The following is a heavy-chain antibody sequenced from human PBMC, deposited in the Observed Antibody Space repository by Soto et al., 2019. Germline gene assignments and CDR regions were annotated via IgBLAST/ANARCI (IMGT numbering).Heavy chain of an antibody. CDR1: GDSVSSNSAA. CDR3: ARGIAAAGTFRYYYYYGMDV. J-gene: IGHJ6*02. Sequence: PSPTLSLTCAISGDSVSSNSAAWNWIRQSLSRGLEWLGRTYYRSKWYNDYAVSVKSRITINPDTSKNQFSLQLNSVTPEDTAVYYCARGIAAAGTFRYYYYYGMDVWGQGTTVTVSS. D-gene: IGHD6-13*01. V-gene: IGHV6-1*01. CDR2: TYYRSKWYN.